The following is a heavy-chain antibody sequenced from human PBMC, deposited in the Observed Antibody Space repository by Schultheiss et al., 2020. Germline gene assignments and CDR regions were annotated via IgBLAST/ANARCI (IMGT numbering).Heavy chain of an antibody. Sequence: GGSLRLSCAASGFTLSGYTMNWVRQAPGKGLEWVSVIYSGGSTYYADSVKGRFTISRDNSKNTLYLQMNSLRAEDTAVYYCARDRAGTYDYWGQGTLVTVSS. V-gene: IGHV3-66*01. CDR1: GFTLSGYT. D-gene: IGHD6-19*01. J-gene: IGHJ4*02. CDR2: IYSGGST. CDR3: ARDRAGTYDY.